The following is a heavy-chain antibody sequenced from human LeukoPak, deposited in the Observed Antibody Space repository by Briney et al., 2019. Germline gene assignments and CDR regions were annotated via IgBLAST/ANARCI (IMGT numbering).Heavy chain of an antibody. CDR2: INPNSGGT. Sequence: ASVKVSCKASGYTFTGYYMHWVRQAPGQGLEWMGWINPNSGGTNYAQKFQGRVTMTRDTSISTAYMELSRLRSDDTAVYYCARDLSMYYDFWSGIMRYFDYWGQGTLVTVSS. J-gene: IGHJ4*02. V-gene: IGHV1-2*02. D-gene: IGHD3-3*01. CDR3: ARDLSMYYDFWSGIMRYFDY. CDR1: GYTFTGYY.